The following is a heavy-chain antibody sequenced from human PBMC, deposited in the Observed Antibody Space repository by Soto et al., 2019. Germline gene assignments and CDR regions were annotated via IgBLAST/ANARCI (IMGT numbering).Heavy chain of an antibody. J-gene: IGHJ4*02. CDR1: GGSISPFY. Sequence: QVQLQESGPGVVKPSETLSLTCTVSGGSISPFYWSWVRQPPGKGLEWIGYLYYSGNTNYNPSLKSRVTISVDASKNHVSLRLTSVTAADTAVYYCARVGGVAARTFDYWGQGTVVTVSS. V-gene: IGHV4-59*01. CDR3: ARVGGVAARTFDY. CDR2: LYYSGNT. D-gene: IGHD2-15*01.